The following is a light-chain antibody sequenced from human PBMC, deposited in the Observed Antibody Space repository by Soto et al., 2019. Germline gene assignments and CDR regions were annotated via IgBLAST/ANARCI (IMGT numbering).Light chain of an antibody. V-gene: IGKV3-11*01. CDR1: QNISNY. Sequence: ILLTQSPATLSLSAGERATLSCRASQNISNYLIWYQQKPGQAPRLLIYDVSNRSTGIPARFSGSGSGTDFTLTISSLEPEDFGVYFCHQRNKFGQGTRLEIK. J-gene: IGKJ5*01. CDR2: DVS. CDR3: HQRNK.